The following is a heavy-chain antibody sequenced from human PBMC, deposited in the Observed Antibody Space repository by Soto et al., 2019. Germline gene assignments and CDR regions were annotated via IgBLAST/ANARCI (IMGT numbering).Heavy chain of an antibody. CDR2: IYYSGST. Sequence: QVQLQESGPGLVKPSETLSLTCTVSGGSISSYYWSWIRQPPGKGLEWIGYIYYSGSTNYNPSLHSRGTLSVRTANNPFALKLSSVTAGDTAVYSWSRHGSGSYPRFDPWGQGTLVTVSS. CDR3: SRHGSGSYPRFDP. CDR1: GGSISSYY. V-gene: IGHV4-59*01. J-gene: IGHJ5*02. D-gene: IGHD3-10*01.